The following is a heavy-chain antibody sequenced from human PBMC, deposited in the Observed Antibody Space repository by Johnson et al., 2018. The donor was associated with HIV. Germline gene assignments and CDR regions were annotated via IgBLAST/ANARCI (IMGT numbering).Heavy chain of an antibody. J-gene: IGHJ3*02. V-gene: IGHV3-30*02. Sequence: VQLVESGGGLVQPGGSLRLSCAASGFTFSSYGMHWVRQAPGKGLEWVAFIRYDGSNKYYADSVKGRFPISRDNSKKTLYRQMNSRRAENTAVYSCARGGPQLRDAFDIWGQGTMVTVSS. CDR1: GFTFSSYG. CDR2: IRYDGSNK. D-gene: IGHD2-2*01. CDR3: ARGGPQLRDAFDI.